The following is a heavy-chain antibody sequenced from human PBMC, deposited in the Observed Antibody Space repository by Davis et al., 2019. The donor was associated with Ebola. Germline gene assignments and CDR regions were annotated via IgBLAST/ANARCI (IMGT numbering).Heavy chain of an antibody. CDR1: GFTFSSYW. CDR2: IKQDGSEK. D-gene: IGHD1-1*01. V-gene: IGHV3-7*01. CDR3: ARGPTKGNAFDI. J-gene: IGHJ3*02. Sequence: GESLKISCAASGFTFSSYWMSWVRQAPGKGLEWVANIKQDGSEKYYVDSVKGRFTISRDNAKNSLYLQLNSLRAEDTAVYYCARGPTKGNAFDIWGQGTMVTVSS.